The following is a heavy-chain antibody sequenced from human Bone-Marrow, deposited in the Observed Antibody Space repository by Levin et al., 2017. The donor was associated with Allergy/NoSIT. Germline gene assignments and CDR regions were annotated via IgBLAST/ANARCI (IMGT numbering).Heavy chain of an antibody. CDR2: IYYSGST. CDR1: GGSIRSSSYY. D-gene: IGHD6-13*01. J-gene: IGHJ4*02. V-gene: IGHV4-39*01. Sequence: SQTLSLPCTVSGGSIRSSSYYWGWIRQPPGKGLEWIGSIYYSGSTYYNPSLKSRVTISVDTSKNQFSLKLSSVTAADTAVYYCARRLYSSSWERWGQGTLVTVSS. CDR3: ARRLYSSSWER.